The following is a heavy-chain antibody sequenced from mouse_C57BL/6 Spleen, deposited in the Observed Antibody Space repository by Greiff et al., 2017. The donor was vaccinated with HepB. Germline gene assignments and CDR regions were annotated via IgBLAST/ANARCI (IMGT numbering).Heavy chain of an antibody. CDR1: GYAFSSYW. V-gene: IGHV1-80*01. CDR3: AREVDGPGTWFAY. J-gene: IGHJ3*01. Sequence: QVQLKQSGAELVKPGASVKISCKASGYAFSSYWMNWVKQRPGKGLEWIGQIYPGDGDTNYNGKFKGKATLTADKSSSTAYMQLSSLTSEDSAVYFCAREVDGPGTWFAYWGQGTLVTVSA. D-gene: IGHD2-3*01. CDR2: IYPGDGDT.